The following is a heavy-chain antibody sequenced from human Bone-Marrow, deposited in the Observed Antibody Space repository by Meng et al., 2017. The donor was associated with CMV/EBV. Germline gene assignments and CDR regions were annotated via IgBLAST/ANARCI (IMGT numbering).Heavy chain of an antibody. CDR3: ARPDSSGRVVDY. V-gene: IGHV3-30*02. J-gene: IGHJ4*02. Sequence: GESLKISCTASGFAFSDFGMHWVRQAPGKGLEWVAFMRYDGSQKYYAASVKGRFTISRDNSNNTLYLQMNSLRSEDTALYYCARPDSSGRVVDYWGQGTLVAVSS. CDR1: GFAFSDFG. CDR2: MRYDGSQK. D-gene: IGHD3-22*01.